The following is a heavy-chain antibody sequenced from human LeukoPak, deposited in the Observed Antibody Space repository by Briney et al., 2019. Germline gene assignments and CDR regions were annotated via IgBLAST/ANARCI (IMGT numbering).Heavy chain of an antibody. CDR2: IYSGGST. D-gene: IGHD2-2*01. V-gene: IGHV3-66*01. CDR1: GFTVSSNY. J-gene: IGHJ3*02. CDR3: ARDPGDIVVVPAAIGAFDI. Sequence: PGGSLRLSCAASGFTVSSNYMSWVRQAPGKGLEWVSVIYSGGSTYYADSVKGRFTISRDNSKNTLYLQMNSLRAEDTAVYYCARDPGDIVVVPAAIGAFDIWGQGTMVTVSS.